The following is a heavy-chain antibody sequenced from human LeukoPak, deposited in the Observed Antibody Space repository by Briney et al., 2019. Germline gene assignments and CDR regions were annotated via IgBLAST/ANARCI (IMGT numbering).Heavy chain of an antibody. J-gene: IGHJ4*02. Sequence: GGSLRLSCAASGFTFSNYAMSWVRQAPAGGLEWVSSLRGDGETFYADSVKGRFTLSRDDSRNTVYLQLNNLRVEDTAVYYCAKGTAAGTILALDYWGQGTLVTVSS. CDR3: AKGTAAGTILALDY. CDR1: GFTFSNYA. V-gene: IGHV3-23*01. D-gene: IGHD6-13*01. CDR2: LRGDGET.